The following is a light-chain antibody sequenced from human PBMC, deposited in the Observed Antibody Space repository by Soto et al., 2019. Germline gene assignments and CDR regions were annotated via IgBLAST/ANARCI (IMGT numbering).Light chain of an antibody. CDR3: QQYNSYPLT. Sequence: DIQMTQSPSTLSSSVGDRVTITCRVSQSVSSWLVWYQQKPGKAPKLLIYKASSLETGVPSRFSGSGTGTEFTLTISSLQPDDSATYYCQQYNSYPLTFGGGTKVEIK. V-gene: IGKV1-5*03. CDR2: KAS. J-gene: IGKJ4*01. CDR1: QSVSSW.